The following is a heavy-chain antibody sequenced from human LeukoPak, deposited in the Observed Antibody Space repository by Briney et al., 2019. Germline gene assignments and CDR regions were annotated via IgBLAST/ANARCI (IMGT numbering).Heavy chain of an antibody. D-gene: IGHD2-2*01. CDR2: IIPILGIA. CDR1: GGTFSSYA. Sequence: ASVKVSCKASGGTFSSYAISWVRQAPGQGLEWMGRIIPILGIANYAQKFQGRVTITADKSTSTAYMELSSLRSEDTAVYYCARVTGIVVPAAIGWFDPWGQGTLVTVSS. J-gene: IGHJ5*02. CDR3: ARVTGIVVPAAIGWFDP. V-gene: IGHV1-69*04.